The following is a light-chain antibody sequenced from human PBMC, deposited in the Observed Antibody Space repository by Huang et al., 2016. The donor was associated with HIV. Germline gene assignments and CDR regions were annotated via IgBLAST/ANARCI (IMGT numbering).Light chain of an antibody. CDR1: QSVSSN. CDR2: GAS. V-gene: IGKV3-15*01. Sequence: EIVMRQSPATLSASQGERVTLSCTASQSVSSNLAWYQQKPGQGPRLLSYGASTRATGIPARVSGSGSGTEFTLTISSLQSEDFAVYFCQQYDNWPRTFGQGTKVEIK. CDR3: QQYDNWPRT. J-gene: IGKJ1*01.